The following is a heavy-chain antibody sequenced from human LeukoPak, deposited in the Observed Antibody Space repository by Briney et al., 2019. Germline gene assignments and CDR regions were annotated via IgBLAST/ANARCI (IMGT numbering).Heavy chain of an antibody. CDR3: ARGVRWIQLWRAGMDV. V-gene: IGHV4-34*01. D-gene: IGHD5-18*01. CDR1: GGSFSGYY. J-gene: IGHJ6*02. CDR2: INHSGST. Sequence: SETLSLTCAVYGGSFSGYYWSWIRQPPGKGLEWIGEINHSGSTNSNPSLKSRVTISVDTSKNQFSLKLSSVTAADTAVYYCARGVRWIQLWRAGMDVWGQGTTVTVSS.